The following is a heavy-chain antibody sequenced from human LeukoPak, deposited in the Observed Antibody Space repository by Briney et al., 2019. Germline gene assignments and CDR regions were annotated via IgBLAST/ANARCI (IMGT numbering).Heavy chain of an antibody. J-gene: IGHJ4*02. Sequence: GGSLRLSCAASGFTFSSYSMNWVRQAPGKGLEWVSSISSSSSYIYYADSVEGRFTISRDNAKNSLFLQLNSLRAEDTAVYYCARDQYDILTHFDYWGQGTLATVSS. CDR2: ISSSSSYI. D-gene: IGHD3-9*01. CDR3: ARDQYDILTHFDY. V-gene: IGHV3-21*06. CDR1: GFTFSSYS.